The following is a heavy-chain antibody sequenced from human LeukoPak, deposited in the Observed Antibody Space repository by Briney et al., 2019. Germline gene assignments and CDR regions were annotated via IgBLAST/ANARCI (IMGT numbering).Heavy chain of an antibody. J-gene: IGHJ4*02. CDR2: VRSDGSHT. CDR1: GFTFSNYG. Sequence: GGSLRLSCAASGFTFSNYGMHWVRQAPGKGLDWVAFVRSDGSHTDYADSAKGRFTISRDNSKNTLYLQMNSLRAEDTAVYYCARLYLLTGYFPPTNWGQGTLVTVSS. CDR3: ARLYLLTGYFPPTN. D-gene: IGHD3-9*01. V-gene: IGHV3-30*02.